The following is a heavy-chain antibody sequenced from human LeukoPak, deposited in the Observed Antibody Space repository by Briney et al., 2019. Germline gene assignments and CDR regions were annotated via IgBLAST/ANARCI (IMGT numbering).Heavy chain of an antibody. CDR3: ARGTFTPGP. J-gene: IGHJ5*02. Sequence: PGGSLRLSCAASGFTFSTYSMNWVRQAPGKGLEWLSHISSSSSTIYYADSVKGRFTISRDSAKNSLYLQMNSLRAEDTAVYYCARGTFTPGPWGQGTLVTVSS. CDR2: ISSSSSTI. V-gene: IGHV3-48*01. CDR1: GFTFSTYS.